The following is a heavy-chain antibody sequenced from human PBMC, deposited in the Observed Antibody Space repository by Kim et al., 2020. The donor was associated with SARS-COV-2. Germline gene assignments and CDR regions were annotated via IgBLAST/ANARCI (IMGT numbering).Heavy chain of an antibody. J-gene: IGHJ4*02. CDR3: ARARSRIAIFCVVPPGFDY. D-gene: IGHD3-3*01. Sequence: GGSLRLSCAASGFTFSGYEMNWVRQAPGKGLEWVSYISSSGSTIYYADSVKGRFTISRYNAKNSLYLQMNSLRAEDTAVYCLARARSRIAIFCVVPPGFDYWGQGTLVTVSS. CDR1: GFTFSGYE. V-gene: IGHV3-48*03. CDR2: ISSSGSTI.